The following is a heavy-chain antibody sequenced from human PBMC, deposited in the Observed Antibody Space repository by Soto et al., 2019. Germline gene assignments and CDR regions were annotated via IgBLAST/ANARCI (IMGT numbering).Heavy chain of an antibody. Sequence: QVQLQESGPGLVKPSETLSLTCTVSGGSISSYYWSWIRQPPGKGLEWIGYIFYSGSTNYNPSLKSRVTISVDTSENQFPLKLSSVTAADTAVYYCVKSRPNYYYYYGMDVWGQGTTVTVSS. V-gene: IGHV4-59*01. CDR1: GGSISSYY. CDR2: IFYSGST. CDR3: VKSRPNYYYYYGMDV. J-gene: IGHJ6*02.